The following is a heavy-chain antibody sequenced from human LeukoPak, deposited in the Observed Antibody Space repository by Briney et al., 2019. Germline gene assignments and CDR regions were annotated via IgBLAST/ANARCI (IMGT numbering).Heavy chain of an antibody. D-gene: IGHD3-10*01. CDR1: GYTFTSYD. V-gene: IGHV1-8*01. CDR2: MNPNSGNT. J-gene: IGHJ6*02. CDR3: AREFDYYYGMDV. Sequence: ASVKVSCKASGYTFTSYDINWVRQATGQGLEWMGWMNPNSGNTGYAQKFQGRVTMTRNTSISTAYMELSSLRSEDTAVYYCAREFDYYYGMDVWGQGTTVTVSS.